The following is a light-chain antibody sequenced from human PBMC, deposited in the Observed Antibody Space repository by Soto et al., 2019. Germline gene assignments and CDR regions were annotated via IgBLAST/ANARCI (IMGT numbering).Light chain of an antibody. J-gene: IGKJ4*01. CDR2: VAS. CDR1: QSITTY. Sequence: DIQMTQSPSSLSASVGDRVTITCRASQSITTYLNWYQQKPGKAPKLLIYVASSLQSGVPSRFSGNGSGTDFTLTISSLQPDDFATYFCQQTYSTPPLTFGGGTKVEIK. V-gene: IGKV1-39*01. CDR3: QQTYSTPPLT.